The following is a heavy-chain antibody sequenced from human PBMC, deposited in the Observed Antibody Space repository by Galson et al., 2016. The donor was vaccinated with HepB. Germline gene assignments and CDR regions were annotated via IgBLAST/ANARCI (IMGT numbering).Heavy chain of an antibody. CDR1: GFTFNIYS. CDR2: IKDSTTI. D-gene: IGHD5-24*01. J-gene: IGHJ3*02. Sequence: SLRLSCAASGFTFNIYSMNWGRQAPGKGLEWVLYIKDSTTIYYADSVKGRFTISRDDAKSSLYLQMNSLREEDTAVYYCVRVYNFAFDIWGQGTMVTVSS. CDR3: VRVYNFAFDI. V-gene: IGHV3-48*02.